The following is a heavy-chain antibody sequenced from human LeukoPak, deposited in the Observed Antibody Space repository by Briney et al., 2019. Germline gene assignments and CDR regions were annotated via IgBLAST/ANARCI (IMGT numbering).Heavy chain of an antibody. V-gene: IGHV4-59*08. J-gene: IGHJ4*02. CDR2: IYYSGST. CDR3: ARHPLYSSPFDY. CDR1: GGSISSYY. Sequence: PSETLSLTCTVSGGSISSYYWSWIRQPPGKGLEWIGYIYYSGSTNYNPSLKSRVTISVDTSKNQFSLKLSSVTAADTAVYYCARHPLYSSPFDYWGQGTLVTVSS. D-gene: IGHD5-18*01.